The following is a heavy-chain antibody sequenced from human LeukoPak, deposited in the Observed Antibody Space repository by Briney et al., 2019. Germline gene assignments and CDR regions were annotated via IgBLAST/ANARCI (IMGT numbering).Heavy chain of an antibody. CDR3: ARPADHSRGEIDY. D-gene: IGHD3-16*01. J-gene: IGHJ4*02. CDR1: GYTFTGYY. CDR2: INPNSGGT. Sequence: GASVKVSFRASGYTFTGYYIHWVRQAPGQGLEWMGWINPNSGGTNYAQKFQGRVTMTRDTSISTAYMELSSLRSEDTAVYYCARPADHSRGEIDYWGQGTLVTVSS. V-gene: IGHV1-2*02.